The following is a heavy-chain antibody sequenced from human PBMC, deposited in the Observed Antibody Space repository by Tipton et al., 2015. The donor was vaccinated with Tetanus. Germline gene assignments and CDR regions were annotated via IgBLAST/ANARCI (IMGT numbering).Heavy chain of an antibody. J-gene: IGHJ2*01. Sequence: LRLSCAASGFTFSDYYLSWIRQAPGKGLEWIGSISYKGSTYYNPSLKSRVTMSVDTSKNQFSLKLSSVTAADTAVYYCARPHYQYWYFDLWGRGTLVTVSS. CDR3: ARPHYQYWYFDL. D-gene: IGHD2-2*01. V-gene: IGHV4-38-2*01. CDR2: ISYKGST. CDR1: GFTFSDYY.